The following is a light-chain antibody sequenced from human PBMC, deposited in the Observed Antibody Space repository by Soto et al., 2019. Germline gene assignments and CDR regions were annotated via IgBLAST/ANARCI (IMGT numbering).Light chain of an antibody. CDR3: QQYSSDST. CDR1: QSINNW. CDR2: RAS. Sequence: DIRMTQSPSTLSASVGDRVTITCRASQSINNWLAWYQQKPGKAPKLLIYRASSLDNGVPSRFSGRGSGTEFIFTITSLQPDDFATYYCQQYSSDSTFGQGTKVEIK. J-gene: IGKJ1*01. V-gene: IGKV1-5*03.